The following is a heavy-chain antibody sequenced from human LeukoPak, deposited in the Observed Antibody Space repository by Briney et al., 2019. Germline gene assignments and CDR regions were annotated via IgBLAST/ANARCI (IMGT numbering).Heavy chain of an antibody. CDR2: ISSSGSTI. CDR3: ARAVDGSSGGRLPAWLDP. Sequence: PGGSLRLSCAASGFTFSDYYMSWIRQAPGKGLEWVSYISSSGSTIYYADSVKGRFTISRDNAKNSLYLQMNSLRAEDTAVYYCARAVDGSSGGRLPAWLDPWGQGTLVTVSS. V-gene: IGHV3-11*01. J-gene: IGHJ5*02. D-gene: IGHD2-15*01. CDR1: GFTFSDYY.